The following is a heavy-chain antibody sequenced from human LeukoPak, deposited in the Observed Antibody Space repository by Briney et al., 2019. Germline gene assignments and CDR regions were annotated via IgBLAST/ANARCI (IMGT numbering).Heavy chain of an antibody. CDR2: INQDGSEK. D-gene: IGHD2-21*01. CDR3: ARHIETYYDY. Sequence: GGSLRLSCAASGFTFSFYWMSWVRQAPGKGLEWVANINQDGSEKYYLDSVKGRFTISRDNAKNSLSLQMNSLRAEDTAVYYCARHIETYYDYWGQGTLVTVSS. J-gene: IGHJ4*02. V-gene: IGHV3-7*01. CDR1: GFTFSFYW.